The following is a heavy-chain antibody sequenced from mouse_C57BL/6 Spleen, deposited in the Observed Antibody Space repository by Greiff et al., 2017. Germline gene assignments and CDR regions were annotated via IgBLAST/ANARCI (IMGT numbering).Heavy chain of an antibody. Sequence: QVQLQQSGAELVKPGASVKLSCKASGYTFTEYTIHWVKQRSGQGLEWIGWFYPGSGSIKYNEKFKDKATLTADKSSSTVYMELSRLTSEDSAVYFCARHEEGYYGSSPYCFDYWGQGTTLTVSS. J-gene: IGHJ2*01. D-gene: IGHD1-1*01. CDR1: GYTFTEYT. CDR3: ARHEEGYYGSSPYCFDY. CDR2: FYPGSGSI. V-gene: IGHV1-62-2*01.